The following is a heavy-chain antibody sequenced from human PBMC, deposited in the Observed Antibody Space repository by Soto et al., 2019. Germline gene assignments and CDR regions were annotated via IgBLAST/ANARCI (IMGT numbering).Heavy chain of an antibody. D-gene: IGHD5-18*01. CDR2: IYYSGST. J-gene: IGHJ5*01. V-gene: IGHV4-39*01. CDR3: AILIGLCGYSYDLFDY. Sequence: SETLSLTCTVSGGSLSSSSYYWGWIRQPPGKGLEWIGSIYYSGSTYYNPSLKSRVTISVDTSKNQFSLRLSSVTAADTAVYYCAILIGLCGYSYDLFDYWSHRTLVTVSA. CDR1: GGSLSSSSYY.